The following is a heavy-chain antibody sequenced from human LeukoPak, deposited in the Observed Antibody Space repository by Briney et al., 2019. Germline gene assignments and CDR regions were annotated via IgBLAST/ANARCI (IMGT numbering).Heavy chain of an antibody. CDR1: GGSISNW. CDR2: QSGCT. D-gene: IGHD5-24*01. V-gene: IGHV4-4*02. CDR3: ARHMEMTGTRGFPD. Sequence: SETLSLTCAVSGGSISNWWSWVRQPPGKGLECQSGCTNYNPSLKSRVFISVDNSKNQFSLNLRSVTAADTAVYYCARHMEMTGTRGFPDWGQGTLVTVSS. J-gene: IGHJ1*01.